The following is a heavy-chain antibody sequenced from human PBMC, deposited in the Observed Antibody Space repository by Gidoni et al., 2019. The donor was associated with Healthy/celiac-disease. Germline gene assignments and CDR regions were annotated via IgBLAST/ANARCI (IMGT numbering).Heavy chain of an antibody. D-gene: IGHD2-15*01. CDR3: ARVPGVKWWYLGGMDV. V-gene: IGHV3-48*01. J-gene: IGHJ6*02. CDR1: GLPVIRYS. Sequence: EVQLVESGGGLVVPGGSLRLHCEASGLPVIRYSMNWVRQAPGQGLEWVSYISSRSSTIYYADSVKGRFTISRDNAKNSLYLQMNRLRAEDTAVYYCARVPGVKWWYLGGMDVWGQGTTVTVSS. CDR2: ISSRSSTI.